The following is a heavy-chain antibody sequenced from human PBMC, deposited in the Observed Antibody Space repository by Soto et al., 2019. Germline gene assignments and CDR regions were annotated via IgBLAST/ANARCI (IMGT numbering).Heavy chain of an antibody. J-gene: IGHJ5*02. CDR3: ETAGPTNWFDP. CDR2: ISYDGSNK. Sequence: GGSLRLSCAASGFTCSNYGMHWVRQAPGKGLEWVAVISYDGSNKYYADSVKGRFTISRDNSKNTLYLQMNSLRAEDTAVYYCETAGPTNWFDPWGQGTLVTVSS. CDR1: GFTCSNYG. V-gene: IGHV3-30*03.